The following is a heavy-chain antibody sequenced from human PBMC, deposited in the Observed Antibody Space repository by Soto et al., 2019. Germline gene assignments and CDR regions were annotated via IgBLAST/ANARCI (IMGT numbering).Heavy chain of an antibody. CDR3: VRVSMRPSAPASLDY. CDR2: ISVSGNII. CDR1: GFTFSTYA. V-gene: IGHV3-48*03. J-gene: IGHJ4*02. D-gene: IGHD6-13*01. Sequence: GGSVRLACAASGFTFSTYAFNWVRQAPGRGLEWISYISVSGNIIKYADSVKGRFTISRDNSERTLHLHMSSLRVDDTAVYFCVRVSMRPSAPASLDYWGRGTQLTVSS.